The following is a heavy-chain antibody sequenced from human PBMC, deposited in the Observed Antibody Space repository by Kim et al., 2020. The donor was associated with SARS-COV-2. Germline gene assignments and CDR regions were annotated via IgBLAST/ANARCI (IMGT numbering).Heavy chain of an antibody. D-gene: IGHD2-15*01. CDR2: IKFDGSYI. CDR3: VRDAGEPRILDS. CDR1: GFTFRTYW. V-gene: IGHV3-74*01. J-gene: IGHJ4*02. Sequence: GGSLRLSCAASGFTFRTYWMHWVRQGPGKGLEWVSRIKFDGSYINYADFAEGRFTISRDNAKSTLYLQMNSLTAEDTAVYYCVRDAGEPRILDSWGQGAPVLVSS.